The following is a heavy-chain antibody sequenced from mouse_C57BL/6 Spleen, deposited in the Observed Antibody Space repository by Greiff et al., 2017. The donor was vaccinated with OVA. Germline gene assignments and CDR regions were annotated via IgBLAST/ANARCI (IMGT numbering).Heavy chain of an antibody. CDR1: GFSLTSYG. D-gene: IGHD2-5*01. Sequence: VKLMESGPGLVAPSQSLSITCTVSGFSLTSYGVHWVRQPPGKGLEWLVVIWSDGSTTYYSALYSRLSISKDNSKSQVFLKMNSLQTDDTAMYYCARHWNYSNSWAMDYWGQGTSVTVSS. J-gene: IGHJ4*01. V-gene: IGHV2-6-1*01. CDR3: ARHWNYSNSWAMDY. CDR2: IWSDGST.